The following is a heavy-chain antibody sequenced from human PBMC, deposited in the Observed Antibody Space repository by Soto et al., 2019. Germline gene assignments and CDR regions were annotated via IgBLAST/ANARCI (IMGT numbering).Heavy chain of an antibody. CDR2: ISSSSSYI. CDR3: ARGPHDYGDYKEADY. J-gene: IGHJ4*02. CDR1: GFTFSSYS. V-gene: IGHV3-21*01. D-gene: IGHD4-17*01. Sequence: PGGSLRLSCAASGFTFSSYSMNWVRQAPGKGLEWVSSISSSSSYIYYADSVKGRFTISRDNAKNSLYLQMNSLRAEDTAVYYCARGPHDYGDYKEADYWGQGTLVTVSS.